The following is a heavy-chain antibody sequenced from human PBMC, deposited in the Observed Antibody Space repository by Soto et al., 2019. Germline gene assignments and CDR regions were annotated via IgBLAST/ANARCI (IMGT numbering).Heavy chain of an antibody. Sequence: QVQLVQSGAEVKKPGASIKVSCKASGYMFTSYGINWVRQAPGQGPEWMGWISTYNGNTNYAQKHQGRVTMTTDTSTSTAYMELKTLRSDDTAVYYCARDLGIAVAGLFQVWGQGTLVIVSS. D-gene: IGHD6-19*01. V-gene: IGHV1-18*01. CDR2: ISTYNGNT. CDR1: GYMFTSYG. J-gene: IGHJ1*01. CDR3: ARDLGIAVAGLFQV.